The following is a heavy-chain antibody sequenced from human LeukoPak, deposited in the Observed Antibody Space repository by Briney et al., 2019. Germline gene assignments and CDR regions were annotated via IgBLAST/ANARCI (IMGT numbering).Heavy chain of an antibody. V-gene: IGHV3-53*01. CDR1: GFTVSSNY. J-gene: IGHJ3*02. CDR3: ARHGRHKWELHAFDI. CDR2: IYSGGST. D-gene: IGHD1-26*01. Sequence: GGSLRLSCAASGFTVSSNYMSWVRQAPGKGLEWVSVIYSGGSTYYADSVKGRFTISRDNSKNTLYLQMNSLRAEDTAVYYCARHGRHKWELHAFDIWGQGTMVTVSS.